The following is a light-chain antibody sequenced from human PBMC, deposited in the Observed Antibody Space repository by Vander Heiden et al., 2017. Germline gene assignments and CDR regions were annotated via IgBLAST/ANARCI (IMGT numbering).Light chain of an antibody. CDR3: MQGIQWPPFT. V-gene: IGKV2-30*01. Sequence: VGMSQSSPCLSPTLGQPASISCRSSQSLVYSDGNTYLNWYQQRPGQSPQRLIYMGSDRDSGVPDRFSGSGSGTDFTLKISRVEAEDVGVYYCMQGIQWPPFTFGPGTKVEIK. J-gene: IGKJ3*01. CDR2: MGS. CDR1: QSLVYSDGNTY.